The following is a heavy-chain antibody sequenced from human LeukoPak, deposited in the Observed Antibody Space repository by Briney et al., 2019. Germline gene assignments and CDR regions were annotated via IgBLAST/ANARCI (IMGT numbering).Heavy chain of an antibody. D-gene: IGHD3-10*01. J-gene: IGHJ4*02. CDR2: IKQDGSEK. CDR3: TRARASYYFDY. CDR1: GFTFSYYW. V-gene: IGHV3-7*05. Sequence: GGSLRLSCAASGFTFSYYWMGWVRQAPGEGLEWVANIKQDGSEKYYVDSVRGRFTISRDNARNSLYLQMSSLKTEDTAVYYCTRARASYYFDYWGQGTLVTVSS.